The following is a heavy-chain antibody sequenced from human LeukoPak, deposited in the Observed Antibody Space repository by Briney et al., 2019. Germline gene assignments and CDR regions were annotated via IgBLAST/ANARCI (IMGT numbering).Heavy chain of an antibody. CDR2: MNPNSGNT. Sequence: ASVKVSCKASGYTFTSYDINWVRQATGQGLEWMGWMNPNSGNTGYAQKFQGRVTMTRNTSISTAYMELSSLRSEYTAVYYCARGERECLGYTEFFYYYYMDVWGKGTTVTVSS. J-gene: IGHJ6*03. D-gene: IGHD5-18*01. CDR3: ARGERECLGYTEFFYYYYMDV. V-gene: IGHV1-8*01. CDR1: GYTFTSYD.